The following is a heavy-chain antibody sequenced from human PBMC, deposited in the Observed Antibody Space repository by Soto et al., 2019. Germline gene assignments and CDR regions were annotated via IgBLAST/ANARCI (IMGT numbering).Heavy chain of an antibody. J-gene: IGHJ4*02. CDR1: AGSISSGGYY. V-gene: IGHV4-31*03. Sequence: SETLSLTCTVSAGSISSGGYYWSWIRQHPGKGLEWIGYIYYSGSTYYNPSLKSRVTISVDTSKNQFSLKLSSVTAADTAVYYCARGASIAVAGGYYFDYWGQGTLVTASS. CDR2: IYYSGST. D-gene: IGHD6-19*01. CDR3: ARGASIAVAGGYYFDY.